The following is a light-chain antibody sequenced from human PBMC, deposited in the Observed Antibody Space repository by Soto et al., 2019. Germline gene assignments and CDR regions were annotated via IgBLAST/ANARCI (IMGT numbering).Light chain of an antibody. CDR1: QSVSSKS. Sequence: EIVLTQSPGTLSLSPGERATLSCWASQSVSSKSLAWYQQKPGQAPRLLIYGASSRATGIPDRFSGSGSGTDFTLTISRLEPEDFAVYSCHQYGSSPWTFGQGTKLAIK. V-gene: IGKV3-20*01. CDR3: HQYGSSPWT. J-gene: IGKJ1*01. CDR2: GAS.